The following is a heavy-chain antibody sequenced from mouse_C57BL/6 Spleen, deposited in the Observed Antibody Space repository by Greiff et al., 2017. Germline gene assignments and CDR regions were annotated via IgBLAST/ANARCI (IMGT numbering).Heavy chain of an antibody. Sequence: EVKLLESGGGLVKPGGSLKLSCAASGFTFSDYGMHWVRQAPEKGLEWVAYISSGGSTIYYADTVKGRFTISRDNAKNTLFLQMTSLRSEDTAMYYCARRASYYAMDYWGQGTSVTVSS. V-gene: IGHV5-17*01. D-gene: IGHD3-1*01. CDR2: ISSGGSTI. CDR3: ARRASYYAMDY. J-gene: IGHJ4*01. CDR1: GFTFSDYG.